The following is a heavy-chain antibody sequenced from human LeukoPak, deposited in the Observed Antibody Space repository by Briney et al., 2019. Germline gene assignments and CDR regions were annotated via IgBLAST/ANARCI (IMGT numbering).Heavy chain of an antibody. CDR2: ISAYNGNT. V-gene: IGHV1-18*01. CDR1: GYTFTSYG. D-gene: IGHD3-22*01. Sequence: ASVKVSCKASGYTFTSYGISWVRQAPGQGREWMGWISAYNGNTNYAQKLQGRVTMTTDTSTSTAYMELRSLRSDDTAVYYCARDGAYYYDSSGYYQFDYWGQGTLVTVSS. J-gene: IGHJ4*02. CDR3: ARDGAYYYDSSGYYQFDY.